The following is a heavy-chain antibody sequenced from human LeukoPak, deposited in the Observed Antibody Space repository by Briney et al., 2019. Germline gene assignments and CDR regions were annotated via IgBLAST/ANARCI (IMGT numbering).Heavy chain of an antibody. CDR2: ISAYNGDT. CDR1: GYTFTSYG. Sequence: ASVKVSCKASGYTFTSYGISWVRQAPGQGLEWMGWISAYNGDTSYAQKLQGRVTMTTDTSTSTAYMELRSLRSDDTAVYYCARDRSLFFGYCSSTSCYKAWNWFDPWGQGTLVTVSS. J-gene: IGHJ5*02. V-gene: IGHV1-18*01. D-gene: IGHD2-2*02. CDR3: ARDRSLFFGYCSSTSCYKAWNWFDP.